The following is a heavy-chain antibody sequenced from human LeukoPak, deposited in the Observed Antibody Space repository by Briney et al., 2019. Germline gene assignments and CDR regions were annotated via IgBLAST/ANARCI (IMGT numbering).Heavy chain of an antibody. Sequence: GGSLRLSCAASGFTFSGSAMHWVRQASGKGLEWVGRIRSKANNYAITYAASVKGRFTISRDDSKNTAYLQMNSLKTEDTAVYYCLTRYQLSGNYYEYWGQGTLVTVSS. CDR3: LTRYQLSGNYYEY. D-gene: IGHD1-26*01. CDR2: IRSKANNYAI. CDR1: GFTFSGSA. V-gene: IGHV3-73*01. J-gene: IGHJ4*02.